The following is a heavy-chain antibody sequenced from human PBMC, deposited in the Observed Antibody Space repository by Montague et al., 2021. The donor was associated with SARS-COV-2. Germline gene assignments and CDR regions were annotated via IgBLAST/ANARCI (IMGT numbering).Heavy chain of an antibody. J-gene: IGHJ3*02. CDR3: ARLSHKMPEAAFDI. Sequence: SETLSTCAVSGGSISSYYWSWIRQPPVKGLEWIGYIYYSWSTTYXPSPKSRVTISVDTSKNQFSLKLSSVTAADTAVYYCARLSHKMPEAAFDIWGQGTMVTVSS. V-gene: IGHV4-59*08. CDR2: IYYSWST. D-gene: IGHD2-2*01. CDR1: GGSISSYY.